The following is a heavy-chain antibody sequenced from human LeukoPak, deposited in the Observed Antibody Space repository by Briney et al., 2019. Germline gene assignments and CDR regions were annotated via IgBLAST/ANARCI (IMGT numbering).Heavy chain of an antibody. J-gene: IGHJ6*03. CDR2: ISTSSSTM. Sequence: GGSLRLSCAASGFTFSYYRMNWVRQAPGKGLEWVSYISTSSSTMYYADSVKGRFTISRDNAKNSPYLQMNSLRAEDTAVYYCATDGVSGFPYYYYYMDVWGKGTTVTVSS. CDR3: ATDGVSGFPYYYYYMDV. V-gene: IGHV3-48*01. CDR1: GFTFSYYR. D-gene: IGHD3-3*01.